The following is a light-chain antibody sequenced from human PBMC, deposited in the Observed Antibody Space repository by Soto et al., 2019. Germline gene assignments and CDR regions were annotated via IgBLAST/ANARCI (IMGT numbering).Light chain of an antibody. CDR3: QQYYSPPYT. J-gene: IGKJ2*01. V-gene: IGKV4-1*01. CDR1: RGIFSRPSDDNL. Sequence: DIVMTQSPDSLAVSLGERATINCKSSRGIFSRPSDDNLLIWYQQKPGQPPKLLIYRTSIRESGVPDRFSGSGSGTDFTLTISSLQAEDVAVYYCQQYYSPPYTFGQGTRLEIK. CDR2: RTS.